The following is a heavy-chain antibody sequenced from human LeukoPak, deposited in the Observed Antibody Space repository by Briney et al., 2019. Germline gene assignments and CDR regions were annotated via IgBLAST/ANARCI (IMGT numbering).Heavy chain of an antibody. V-gene: IGHV3-21*01. Sequence: GGTLRLSCAASGFTFSSYSMNWVRQAPGKGLEWVSSISSSSSYIYYADSVKGRFTISRDNSKNTLYLQMNSLRAEDTAVYYCAKDPHAPYSSSSDPFWFDPWGQGTLVTVSS. CDR1: GFTFSSYS. CDR3: AKDPHAPYSSSSDPFWFDP. CDR2: ISSSSSYI. J-gene: IGHJ5*02. D-gene: IGHD6-6*01.